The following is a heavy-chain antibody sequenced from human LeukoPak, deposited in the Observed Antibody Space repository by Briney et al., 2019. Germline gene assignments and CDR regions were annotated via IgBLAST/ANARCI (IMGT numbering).Heavy chain of an antibody. CDR2: ISWNSGNI. Sequence: GGSLRLSCAASGFTFDDYGMHWVRQPPGKGLEWVSGISWNSGNIGYADSVKGRFTISRDNAKNSLYLQMNSLRTEDTALYYCAKVDGYNSGWYDYWGRGTLVTVPS. D-gene: IGHD6-19*01. V-gene: IGHV3-9*01. CDR3: AKVDGYNSGWYDY. J-gene: IGHJ4*02. CDR1: GFTFDDYG.